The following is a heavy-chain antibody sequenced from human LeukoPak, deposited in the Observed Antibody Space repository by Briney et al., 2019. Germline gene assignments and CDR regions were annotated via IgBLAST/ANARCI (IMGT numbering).Heavy chain of an antibody. Sequence: ASVKVSCKASEYTFTDYYMHWVRQAPGQGLEWMGRIDPNSGGTSYAQKFQGRVTMTRDTSISTAYMELSRLTSDDTAIYYCARQFSSGWYTGFGPWGQGTLVTVSS. V-gene: IGHV1-2*06. CDR2: IDPNSGGT. D-gene: IGHD6-19*01. CDR1: EYTFTDYY. CDR3: ARQFSSGWYTGFGP. J-gene: IGHJ5*02.